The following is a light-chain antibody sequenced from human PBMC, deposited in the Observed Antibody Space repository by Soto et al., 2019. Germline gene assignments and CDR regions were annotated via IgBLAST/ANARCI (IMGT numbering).Light chain of an antibody. J-gene: IGKJ5*01. CDR1: QGISSY. Sequence: VIWMTKSPSLLSASTGDRGTIIWLMSQGISSYLAWYQQKPGKAPELLIYAASTLQSGVPSRFSGSGSGTDFTLTISCLQSEDFATYYCQQYYSFPITFGQGTRLEIK. CDR3: QQYYSFPIT. CDR2: AAS. V-gene: IGKV1D-8*01.